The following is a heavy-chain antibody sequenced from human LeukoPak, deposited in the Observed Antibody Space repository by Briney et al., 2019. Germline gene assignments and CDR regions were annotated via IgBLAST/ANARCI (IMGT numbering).Heavy chain of an antibody. J-gene: IGHJ4*02. D-gene: IGHD4-23*01. V-gene: IGHV1-2*02. CDR1: GYTFTGYY. CDR2: INPNSGGT. Sequence: ASVKVSCTASGYTFTGYYMHWVRQAPGQGLEGMGWINPNSGGTNYAQKFQGRVTITRDTSISTAYMELSRLRSDDTAVYYCARDLPAGGTFDYWGQGTLVTVSS. CDR3: ARDLPAGGTFDY.